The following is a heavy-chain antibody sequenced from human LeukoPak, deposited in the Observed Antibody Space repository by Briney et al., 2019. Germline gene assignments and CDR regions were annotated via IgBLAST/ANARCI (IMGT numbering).Heavy chain of an antibody. CDR3: ARDGLEMATFYFDY. CDR2: IYTSGST. CDR1: GGSISSGSYY. V-gene: IGHV4-61*02. D-gene: IGHD5-24*01. Sequence: SQTLSLTCTVSGGSISSGSYYWSWIRQPAGKGLEWIGRIYTSGSTNYNPSLKSRVTISVDTSKNQFSLKLSSVTAADTVVYYCARDGLEMATFYFDYWGQGTLVTVSS. J-gene: IGHJ4*02.